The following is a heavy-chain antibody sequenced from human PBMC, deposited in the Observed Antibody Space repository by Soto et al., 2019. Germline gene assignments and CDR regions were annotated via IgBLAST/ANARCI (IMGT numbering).Heavy chain of an antibody. CDR2: INHSGST. D-gene: IGHD3-3*01. Sequence: SETLSLTCAVYGGSFSGYYWSWIRQPPGKGLEWIGEINHSGSTNYNPSLKSRVTISVDTSKNQFSLKLSSVTAADTAVYYCAVNDFWSVSRSLSKSWFDPWGQGTLVTVSS. CDR3: AVNDFWSVSRSLSKSWFDP. J-gene: IGHJ5*02. V-gene: IGHV4-34*01. CDR1: GGSFSGYY.